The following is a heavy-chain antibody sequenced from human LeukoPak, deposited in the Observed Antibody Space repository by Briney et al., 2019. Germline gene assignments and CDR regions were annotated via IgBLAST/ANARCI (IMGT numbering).Heavy chain of an antibody. CDR3: ARSKDILTGYCFDY. CDR2: IYYSGST. V-gene: IGHV4-59*01. D-gene: IGHD3-9*01. CDR1: GGSISSYY. J-gene: IGHJ4*02. Sequence: PSETLSLTCTASGGSISSYYWSWIRQPPGKGLEWIGYIYYSGSTNYNPSLKSRVTISVDTSKNQFSLKLSSVTAADTAVYYCARSKDILTGYCFDYWGQGTLVTVSS.